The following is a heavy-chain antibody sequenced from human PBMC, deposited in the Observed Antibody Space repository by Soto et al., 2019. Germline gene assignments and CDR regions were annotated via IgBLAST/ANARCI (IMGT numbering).Heavy chain of an antibody. CDR3: AKVSSSGWPSDY. J-gene: IGHJ4*02. CDR2: ISYDGSNK. Sequence: GGSLRLSCAASGFTFSSYGMHWVRQAPGKGLEWVAVISYDGSNKYYADSVKGRFTISRDNSKNTLYLQMNSLRAEDTAVYYCAKVSSSGWPSDYWGQGTLVTVS. V-gene: IGHV3-30*18. D-gene: IGHD6-19*01. CDR1: GFTFSSYG.